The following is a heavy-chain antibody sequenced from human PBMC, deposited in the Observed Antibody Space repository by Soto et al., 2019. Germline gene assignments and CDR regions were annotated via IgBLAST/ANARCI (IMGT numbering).Heavy chain of an antibody. V-gene: IGHV1-2*02. J-gene: IGHJ4*02. CDR1: GYPFTGYY. CDR3: VTPLRSTYYNDY. Sequence: ASVKVSCKASGYPFTGYYIHWVRQAPGQGLEWMGWIYPNSGATYYPQKFQGRVTMTRDTSITTAYMEVSSLRSDDAAVYYCVTPLRSTYYNDYWGQGTLVTVSS. CDR2: IYPNSGAT. D-gene: IGHD1-26*01.